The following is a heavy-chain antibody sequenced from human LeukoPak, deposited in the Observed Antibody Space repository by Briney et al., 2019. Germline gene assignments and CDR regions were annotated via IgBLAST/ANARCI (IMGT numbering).Heavy chain of an antibody. Sequence: RGSLRLSCAASGFTFSDYWMSWVRQAPGKGLVWVSRIKSDGSIATYAGSVKGRFSISRDNAKNTLYLQMNSLRDEDTAFYYCAKSDYFDPWGLGTLVTVSS. CDR1: GFTFSDYW. J-gene: IGHJ5*02. D-gene: IGHD1-26*01. CDR2: IKSDGSIA. CDR3: AKSDYFDP. V-gene: IGHV3-74*01.